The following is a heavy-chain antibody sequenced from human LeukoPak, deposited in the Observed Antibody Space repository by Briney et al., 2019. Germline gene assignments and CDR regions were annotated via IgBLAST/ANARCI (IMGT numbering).Heavy chain of an antibody. CDR3: ARLKDR. CDR2: IIPIFGTA. CDR1: GSTFSSYA. V-gene: IGHV1-69*13. D-gene: IGHD2-15*01. J-gene: IGHJ4*02. Sequence: GASVKVSFKASGSTFSSYASSWVRPAPGQRLEWMGGIIPIFGTAIYAQKLQSRVTITADEATSTAYMELSSLRSEDTAVYYCARLKDRWGQGTLVTVSS.